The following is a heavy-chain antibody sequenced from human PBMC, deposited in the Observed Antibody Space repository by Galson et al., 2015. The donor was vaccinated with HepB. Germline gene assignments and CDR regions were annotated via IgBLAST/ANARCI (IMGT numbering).Heavy chain of an antibody. V-gene: IGHV3-23*01. CDR3: ASHQGPTTVTTEVDY. J-gene: IGHJ4*02. CDR1: GFTFSSYA. D-gene: IGHD4-17*01. CDR2: ISGSGGST. Sequence: SLRLSCAASGFTFSSYAMSWVRQAPGKGLEWVSAISGSGGSTYYADSVKGRFTISRDNSKNTLYLQMNSLRAEDTAVYYCASHQGPTTVTTEVDYWGQGTLVTVSS.